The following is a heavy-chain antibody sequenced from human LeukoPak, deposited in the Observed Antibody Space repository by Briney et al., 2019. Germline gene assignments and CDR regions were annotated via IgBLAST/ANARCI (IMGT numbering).Heavy chain of an antibody. CDR2: INHSGST. Sequence: SETLSLNCAVYGVSFSGYYWSWIRQPPRKGLEWIGEINHSGSTNYNQSHKSRATISVDTTNNQFSLMLSLVTDATTAVYYCARGLDCMSTSCYPPPPNLCRWFDPWGQGTLVTVSS. D-gene: IGHD2-2*01. V-gene: IGHV4-34*01. CDR3: ARGLDCMSTSCYPPPPNLCRWFDP. CDR1: GVSFSGYY. J-gene: IGHJ5*02.